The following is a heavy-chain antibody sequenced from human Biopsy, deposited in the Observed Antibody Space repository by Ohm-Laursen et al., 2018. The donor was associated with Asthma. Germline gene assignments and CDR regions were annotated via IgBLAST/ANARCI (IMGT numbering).Heavy chain of an antibody. J-gene: IGHJ4*02. CDR3: ARGDSSNWSHYYFDY. CDR1: GFAVSSDY. Sequence: GSLRLSCAASGFAVSSDYMFWVRQAPGKGLEWVSVIYSGGTSHTADSVRGRFTISRDYSKNTLYLQMHILRAEDTAVYYCARGDSSNWSHYYFDYWGQGTLVTVSS. D-gene: IGHD3-22*01. V-gene: IGHV3-53*01. CDR2: IYSGGTS.